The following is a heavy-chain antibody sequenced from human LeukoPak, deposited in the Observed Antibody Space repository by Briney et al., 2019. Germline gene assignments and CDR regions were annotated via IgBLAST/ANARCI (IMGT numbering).Heavy chain of an antibody. CDR2: ISGSGGST. CDR1: GFTFSSYA. D-gene: IGHD5/OR15-5a*01. J-gene: IGHJ4*02. CDR3: GTVYGPFDY. Sequence: GGSLRLSCAASGFTFSSYAMSWVRQAPGKGLEWVSAISGSGGSTYYADSVKGRFTISRGNSKNTLYLQVNSLRAEDTAVYYCGTVYGPFDYWGQGTLVTVSS. V-gene: IGHV3-23*01.